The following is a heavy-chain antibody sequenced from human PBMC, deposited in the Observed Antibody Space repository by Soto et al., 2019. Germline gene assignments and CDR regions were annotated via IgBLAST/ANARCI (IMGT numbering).Heavy chain of an antibody. D-gene: IGHD6-19*01. Sequence: ASVKVSCKASGYTFTGYYMHWVRQAPGQGLEWMGWINPNSGGTNYAQKFQGWVTMTRDTSISTAYMELSRLRSDDTAVYYCARGSMGIAVAGFDYWGQGTLVTVSS. J-gene: IGHJ4*02. CDR2: INPNSGGT. V-gene: IGHV1-2*04. CDR3: ARGSMGIAVAGFDY. CDR1: GYTFTGYY.